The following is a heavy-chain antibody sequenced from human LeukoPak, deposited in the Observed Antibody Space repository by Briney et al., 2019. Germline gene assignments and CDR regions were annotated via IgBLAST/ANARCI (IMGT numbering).Heavy chain of an antibody. CDR3: ARGPSRGSEFDY. V-gene: IGHV3-7*01. Sequence: GGSLTLSCLACGFTFRSYWMSWLGQAPGKGLEGVANIKQDGSEKYYVDCVKGRFTISRDNAKNSLYLQINSMRAEDTAVYYCARGPSRGSEFDYWGQGTLVTVSS. CDR1: GFTFRSYW. D-gene: IGHD3-10*01. J-gene: IGHJ4*02. CDR2: IKQDGSEK.